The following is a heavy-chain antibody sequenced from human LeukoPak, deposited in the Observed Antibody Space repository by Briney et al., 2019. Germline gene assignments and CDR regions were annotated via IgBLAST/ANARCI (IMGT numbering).Heavy chain of an antibody. CDR3: ARGPPNWGMVGY. J-gene: IGHJ4*02. Sequence: ASVKVSCKASEYTFTSYYMHWVRQAPGQGLEWMGIINPSGGSTSYAQKFQGRVTMTRDTSISTAYMELSSLTFEDTAVYYCARGPPNWGMVGYWGQGTLVTVSS. D-gene: IGHD7-27*01. CDR2: INPSGGST. CDR1: EYTFTSYY. V-gene: IGHV1-46*01.